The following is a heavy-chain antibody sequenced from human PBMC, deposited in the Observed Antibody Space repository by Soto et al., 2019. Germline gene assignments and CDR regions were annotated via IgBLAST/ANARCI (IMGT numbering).Heavy chain of an antibody. CDR3: ARRNYGSGSYYPYYGMDV. CDR1: GGSISSGGYY. V-gene: IGHV4-31*03. CDR2: IYYSGST. Sequence: SETLSLTCTVSGGSISSGGYYWSWIRQHPGKGLEWIGYIYYSGSTYYNPSLKSRVTISVDTSKNQFSLKLSSVTAADTAVYYCARRNYGSGSYYPYYGMDVWGQGTTVTVSS. D-gene: IGHD3-10*01. J-gene: IGHJ6*02.